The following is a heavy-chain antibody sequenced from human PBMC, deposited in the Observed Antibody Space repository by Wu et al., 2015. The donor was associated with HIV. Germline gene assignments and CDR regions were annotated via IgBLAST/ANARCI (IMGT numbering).Heavy chain of an antibody. J-gene: IGHJ4*02. D-gene: IGHD3-22*01. CDR1: GYTFTTYD. Sequence: QVQLVQSGTEVKKPGASVKVSCKASGYTFTTYDINWVRQAPGQGLEWMGGNIPFFGSPNYAQKFQGRVTITTDESTSTVYMELSSLRSEDTAVYYCARDRGSDYYDSSGYYPLPVYWGQGTLVTVSS. V-gene: IGHV1-69*01. CDR3: ARDRGSDYYDSSGYYPLPVY. CDR2: NIPFFGSP.